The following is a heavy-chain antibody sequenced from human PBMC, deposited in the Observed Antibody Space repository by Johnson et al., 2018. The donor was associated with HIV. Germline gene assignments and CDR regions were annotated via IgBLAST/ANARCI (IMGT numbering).Heavy chain of an antibody. J-gene: IGHJ3*02. V-gene: IGHV3-20*04. D-gene: IGHD4-17*01. Sequence: VQLVESGGGVVRPGGSLRLSCAASGFTFDDYGMSWVRQVPGKGLEWVSGISWNGGSTYYADSVKGRFTISRDNAKNSLILQMNSLRDEDTAVYYCARRTVTALFDIWGQGTLVTVSS. CDR2: ISWNGGST. CDR3: ARRTVTALFDI. CDR1: GFTFDDYG.